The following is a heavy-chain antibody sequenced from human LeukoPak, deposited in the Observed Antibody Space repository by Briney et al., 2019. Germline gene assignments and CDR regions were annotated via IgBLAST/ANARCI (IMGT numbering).Heavy chain of an antibody. CDR1: GYTFTGYY. J-gene: IGHJ6*02. CDR2: INPNSGGT. D-gene: IGHD3-10*01. CDR3: ARARGRITMVRGPTYGMDV. Sequence: ASVKVSCKASGYTFTGYYMHWVRQAPGQGLEWMGWINPNSGGTSYAQKFQGRVTMARDTSISTAYMELSRPRSDDTAVYYCARARGRITMVRGPTYGMDVWGQGTTVTVSS. V-gene: IGHV1-2*02.